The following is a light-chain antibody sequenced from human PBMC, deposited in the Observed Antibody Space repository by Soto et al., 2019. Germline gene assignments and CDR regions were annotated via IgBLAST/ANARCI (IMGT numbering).Light chain of an antibody. J-gene: IGLJ2*01. CDR2: DSH. CDR1: SSNIGSNY. Sequence: QSVLTQPPSVSAAPGQNVTISCSASSSNIGSNYVSWYQQLPGAAPNLLIYDSHKRPSGIPDRFSGSKSGTSATLGITGLQTGDEADYYCGTWDGTLSASVVFGGGTKVTVL. CDR3: GTWDGTLSASVV. V-gene: IGLV1-51*01.